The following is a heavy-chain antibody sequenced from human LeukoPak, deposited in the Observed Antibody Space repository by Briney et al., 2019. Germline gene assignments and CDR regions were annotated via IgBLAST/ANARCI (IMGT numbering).Heavy chain of an antibody. CDR2: ISGSGGGT. V-gene: IGHV3-23*01. Sequence: GGSLRLSCAASGFTFRSYAMIWVRQAPGKALEWVSAISGSGGGTYYADSVKGRFTISRDNSKNTLYLQMNSLRAEDTAVYYCAKDWFSGSYFFGCWGQGTLVTVSS. CDR1: GFTFRSYA. CDR3: AKDWFSGSYFFGC. J-gene: IGHJ4*02. D-gene: IGHD1-26*01.